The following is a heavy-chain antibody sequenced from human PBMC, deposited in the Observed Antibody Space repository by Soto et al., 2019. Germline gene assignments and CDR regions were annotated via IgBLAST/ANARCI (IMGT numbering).Heavy chain of an antibody. Sequence: QVQLQESGPGLVKPSETLSLTCTVSGGSISSYYWSWIRQPPGKGLEWIGYIYYSGSTNYNPSLTSTVTISEDTSKNPFTLKLSSVTAADTAVYYCARFNWYFDLWGRGTLVTVSS. J-gene: IGHJ2*01. CDR2: IYYSGST. V-gene: IGHV4-59*08. CDR1: GGSISSYY. CDR3: ARFNWYFDL.